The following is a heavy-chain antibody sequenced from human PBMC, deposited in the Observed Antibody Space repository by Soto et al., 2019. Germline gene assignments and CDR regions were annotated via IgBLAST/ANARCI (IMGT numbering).Heavy chain of an antibody. V-gene: IGHV4-31*03. D-gene: IGHD4-17*01. Sequence: QVQLQESGPGLVRPSQTLSLTCTVSGDSISSGGHYWSWIRQHPGKGLEWIGYIDYTGSTYYNPSLKSRVSISVDTSKSDFSLNLSSVTAADTAVYYCARGRLRDSFDYWGQGTLVTVSS. CDR2: IDYTGST. CDR3: ARGRLRDSFDY. CDR1: GDSISSGGHY. J-gene: IGHJ4*02.